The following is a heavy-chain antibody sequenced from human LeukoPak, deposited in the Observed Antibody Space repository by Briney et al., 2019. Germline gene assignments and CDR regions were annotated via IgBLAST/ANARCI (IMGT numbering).Heavy chain of an antibody. V-gene: IGHV3-23*01. CDR1: GFTFSSYA. CDR2: ISGSGGST. CDR3: AKDLPPIAARPNYYYMDV. J-gene: IGHJ6*03. Sequence: GGSLRLSCAASGFTFSSYAMSWVRQAPGKGLEWVSAISGSGGSTYYADSVKGRFTISRDNSKNTLYLQMNSLRAEDTAVYYCAKDLPPIAARPNYYYMDVWGKGTTVTVSS. D-gene: IGHD6-6*01.